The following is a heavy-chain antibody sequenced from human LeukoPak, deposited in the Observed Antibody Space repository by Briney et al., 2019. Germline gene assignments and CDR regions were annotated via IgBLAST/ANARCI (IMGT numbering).Heavy chain of an antibody. J-gene: IGHJ4*02. CDR3: ARGRRTEPVDY. CDR2: IYYSGST. V-gene: IGHV4-39*07. Sequence: SETLSLTCTVSGGSISSSSYYWGWIRQPPGKGLEWIGSIYYSGSTYYNPSLKSRVTISVDTSKNQFSLKLSSVTAADTAVYYCARGRRTEPVDYWGQGTLVTVSS. CDR1: GGSISSSSYY. D-gene: IGHD1-14*01.